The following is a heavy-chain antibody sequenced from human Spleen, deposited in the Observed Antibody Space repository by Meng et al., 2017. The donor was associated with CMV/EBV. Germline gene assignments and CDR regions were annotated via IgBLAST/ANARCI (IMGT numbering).Heavy chain of an antibody. CDR3: ARDYGSVNYCGY. Sequence: CKASEYTYSSCDMNWVRQASRQGLEWMGCINTKTGHQTYAQGFTGRFVFYLDASVNTAYLQLSSLKAEDTAVYYCARDYGSVNYCGYWGQGTLVTVSS. J-gene: IGHJ4*02. V-gene: IGHV7-4-1*02. D-gene: IGHD3-10*01. CDR1: EYTYSSCD. CDR2: INTKTGHQ.